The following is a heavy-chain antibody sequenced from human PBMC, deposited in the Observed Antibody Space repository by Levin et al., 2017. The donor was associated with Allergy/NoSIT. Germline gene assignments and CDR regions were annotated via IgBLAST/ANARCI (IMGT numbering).Heavy chain of an antibody. D-gene: IGHD1-1*01. Sequence: SQTLSLTCAVYGGSFSEYYWSWIRQPPGKGLEWIGEINHSGSTNYNPSLKSRVIISVDTSRNQFSLKLSSVTAADTAVYHCARGGGSPGNSYEFDFWGQGTLVTVSS. J-gene: IGHJ4*02. CDR3: ARGGGSPGNSYEFDF. V-gene: IGHV4-34*01. CDR2: INHSGST. CDR1: GGSFSEYY.